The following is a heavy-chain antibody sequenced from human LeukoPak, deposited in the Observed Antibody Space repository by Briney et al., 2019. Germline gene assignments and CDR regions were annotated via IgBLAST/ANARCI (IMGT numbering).Heavy chain of an antibody. CDR3: ARDQIAGLPATCYYYYYMDV. J-gene: IGHJ6*03. CDR1: GYTFTRYY. Sequence: RASVKVSCKASGYTFTRYYMHWVRQAPGQGLEWMGIINPSGGSTSYAQKFQGRVTMTRDTSTNTVYMELSSLRSEDTAVYYCARDQIAGLPATCYYYYYMDVWGKGTTVTVSS. CDR2: INPSGGST. V-gene: IGHV1-46*01. D-gene: IGHD2-2*01.